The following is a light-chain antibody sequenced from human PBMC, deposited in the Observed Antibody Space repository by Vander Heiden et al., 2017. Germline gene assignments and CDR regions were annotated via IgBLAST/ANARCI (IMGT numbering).Light chain of an antibody. CDR1: QTPFSASNIRSR. J-gene: IGKJ1*01. Sequence: DIVMTQAPDSLAVFLGERATINCKSSQTPFSASNIRSRLAWYQQKPGQPPKLLIYWASTRQSGVPDRFSGSGSGTDFTLTISSLQAEDVAVYYCQQYYSSPWTFGQGTKVEIK. CDR2: WAS. CDR3: QQYYSSPWT. V-gene: IGKV4-1*01.